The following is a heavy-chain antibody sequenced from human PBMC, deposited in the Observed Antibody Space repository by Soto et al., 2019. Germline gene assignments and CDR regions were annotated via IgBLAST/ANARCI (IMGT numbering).Heavy chain of an antibody. CDR3: ARQRTTVVTQAYFDH. CDR2: IYYSGRT. Sequence: TLSLTCIVSGESISSSSYYWGWIRQPPGKGLEWIGSIYYSGRTYYNPSFKSRVTISIDTSKDQFSLKLSSVTATDTAVYYCARQRTTVVTQAYFDHWGQGALVTVSS. D-gene: IGHD2-21*02. J-gene: IGHJ4*02. CDR1: GESISSSSYY. V-gene: IGHV4-39*01.